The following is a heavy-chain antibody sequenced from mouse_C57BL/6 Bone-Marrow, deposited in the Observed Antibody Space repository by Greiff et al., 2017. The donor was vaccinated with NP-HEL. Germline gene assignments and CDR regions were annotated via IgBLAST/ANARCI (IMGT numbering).Heavy chain of an antibody. CDR1: GYTFTDYE. CDR2: IDPETGGT. CDR3: TNLPYCSTAY. V-gene: IGHV1-15*01. J-gene: IGHJ3*01. D-gene: IGHD2-5*01. Sequence: LMESGAELVRPGASVTLSCKASGYTFTDYEMHWVKQTPVHGLEWIGAIDPETGGTAYNQKFKGKAILTADKSSSTAYMELRSLTSEDSAVYYCTNLPYCSTAYWGQGTLVTVSA.